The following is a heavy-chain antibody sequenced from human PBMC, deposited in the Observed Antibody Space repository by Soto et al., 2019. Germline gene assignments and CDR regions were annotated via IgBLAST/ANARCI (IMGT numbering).Heavy chain of an antibody. CDR3: ASKFGELLADAFDI. J-gene: IGHJ3*02. D-gene: IGHD3-10*01. CDR1: GGSISSSNW. V-gene: IGHV4-4*02. CDR2: IYHSGST. Sequence: PSEPLSLTCAVSGGSISSSNWWSLFRQPPGKGLEWIGEIYHSGSTNYNPSLKSRVTISVDKSKNQFSLKLSSVTAADTAVYYCASKFGELLADAFDIWGQGTMVT.